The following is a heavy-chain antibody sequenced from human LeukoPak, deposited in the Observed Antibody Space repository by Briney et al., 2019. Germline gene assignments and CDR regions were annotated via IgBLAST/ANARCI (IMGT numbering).Heavy chain of an antibody. Sequence: GGSLRLSCAASGFTFSSYGMHWVRQAPGKGLEWVAFIRYDGSNKYYADSVKGRFTISRDNSKNTLYLQMNSLRAEDTAVYYCAKRGARWIRGYSSSWEPLGLPDAFDIWGQGTMVTVSS. CDR2: IRYDGSNK. CDR3: AKRGARWIRGYSSSWEPLGLPDAFDI. D-gene: IGHD6-13*01. CDR1: GFTFSSYG. J-gene: IGHJ3*02. V-gene: IGHV3-30*02.